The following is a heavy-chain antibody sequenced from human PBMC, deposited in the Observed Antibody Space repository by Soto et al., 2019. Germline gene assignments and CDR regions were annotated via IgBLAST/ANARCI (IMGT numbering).Heavy chain of an antibody. CDR3: ARLGGYCSSTSCYGYYGMDV. D-gene: IGHD2-2*01. Sequence: QLQLQESGPGLVKPSETLSLTCTVSGGSISSGPYSWGWIRQPPGEGLEWIGTFYYSESTYYNPSLESRVPISLATSKNQFSLKVSSVTVADTAVYYCARLGGYCSSTSCYGYYGMDVWGQGTTVTVSS. J-gene: IGHJ6*02. V-gene: IGHV4-39*01. CDR1: GGSISSGPYS. CDR2: FYYSEST.